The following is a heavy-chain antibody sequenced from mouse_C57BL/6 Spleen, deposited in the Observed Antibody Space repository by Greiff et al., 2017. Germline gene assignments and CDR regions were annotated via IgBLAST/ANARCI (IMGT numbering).Heavy chain of an antibody. CDR2: IYPRSGNT. Sequence: QVQLQQSGAELARPGASVKLSCKASGYTFTSYGISWVKQRTGQGLEWIGEIYPRSGNTYYNEKFKGKATLTADKSASTAYMELRSLTSEDSAVYFCARGGDGYFDVWGTGTTVTVSS. D-gene: IGHD3-3*01. CDR3: ARGGDGYFDV. J-gene: IGHJ1*03. CDR1: GYTFTSYG. V-gene: IGHV1-81*01.